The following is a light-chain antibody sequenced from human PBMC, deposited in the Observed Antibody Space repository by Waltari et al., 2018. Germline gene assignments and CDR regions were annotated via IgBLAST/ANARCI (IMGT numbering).Light chain of an antibody. CDR2: GNS. J-gene: IGLJ2*01. Sequence: QSVLTQPPSVSGAPGQRVTISCTGISPNIGAGYAVHWYQQLPGTAPKPLIYGNSNRPSGVPDRFSGSKSGTSASLAITGLQAEDEADYYCQSYDSSLSGHVVFGGGTKLTVL. CDR3: QSYDSSLSGHVV. CDR1: SPNIGAGYA. V-gene: IGLV1-40*01.